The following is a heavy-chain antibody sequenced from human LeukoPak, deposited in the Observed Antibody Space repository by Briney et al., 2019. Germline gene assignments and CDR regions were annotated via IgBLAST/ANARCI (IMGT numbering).Heavy chain of an antibody. CDR3: ARRRYGDYFDY. Sequence: PETLSLTCTVSGGSMITNYWSWIRQPPGKGLEWIGYIYYSGSTYYNPSLKSRVTISIDTSKSQFSLKLTSVAAADTAVYYCARRRYGDYFDYWGQGTLVTVSS. CDR2: IYYSGST. CDR1: GGSMITNY. J-gene: IGHJ4*02. D-gene: IGHD4-17*01. V-gene: IGHV4-59*01.